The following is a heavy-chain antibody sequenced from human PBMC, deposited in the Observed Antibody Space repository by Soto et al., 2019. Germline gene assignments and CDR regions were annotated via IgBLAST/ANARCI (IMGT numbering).Heavy chain of an antibody. Sequence: GASVKVSCKASGYTFTSFGISWVRQAPRQGLEWMGWISAYNGNTKYAQKFQGRVTITTDTSTSTAFMELRSLRSDDAAVYYCARDPLTRYCGGPSCYLGYAFDIWGQGTMVTVSS. J-gene: IGHJ3*02. V-gene: IGHV1-18*01. CDR1: GYTFTSFG. CDR2: ISAYNGNT. D-gene: IGHD2-2*01. CDR3: ARDPLTRYCGGPSCYLGYAFDI.